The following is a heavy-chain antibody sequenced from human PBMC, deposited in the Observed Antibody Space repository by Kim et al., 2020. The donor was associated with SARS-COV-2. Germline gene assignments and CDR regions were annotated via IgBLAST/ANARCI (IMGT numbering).Heavy chain of an antibody. D-gene: IGHD2-8*01. J-gene: IGHJ5*02. CDR1: GVSISTTDYY. CDR3: ASLTTYGDWFNP. Sequence: SETLSLTCNVSGVSISTTDYYWGWVRQPPGKGLEWIGTVHQSGSTFYDPSLKSRVTMSIDTSKNHFSLKLSSVTVADTAVSFCASLTTYGDWFNPWGQGSLV. CDR2: VHQSGST. V-gene: IGHV4-39*02.